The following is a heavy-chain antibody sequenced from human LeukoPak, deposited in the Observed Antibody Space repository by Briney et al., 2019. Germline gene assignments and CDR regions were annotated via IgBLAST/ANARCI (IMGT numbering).Heavy chain of an antibody. CDR3: TAPRGPRNGYYLSDY. Sequence: GGSLRLSCEASGFTFSYAWMIWVRQAPGKGLEWIGHIKSKTDGGTVDYAAPVKGRFTISRDDSTNTLYLEMNSLETEDTAVYYCTAPRGPRNGYYLSDYWGQGTVVTVSS. D-gene: IGHD3-22*01. V-gene: IGHV3-15*01. CDR1: GFTFSYAW. CDR2: IKSKTDGGTV. J-gene: IGHJ4*02.